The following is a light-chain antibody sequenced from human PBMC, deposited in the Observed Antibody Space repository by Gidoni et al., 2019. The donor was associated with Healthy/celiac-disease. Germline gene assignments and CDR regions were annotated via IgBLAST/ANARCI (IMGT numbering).Light chain of an antibody. CDR3: QQYNNWWT. Sequence: EMLMTQSPATLSVSPGERATLSCRASQSVSSNVAWYQQKPGQAPRLLIYGASTRATGSPARFSGSGSGTEFTLPISSLQSEDFAVYYCQQYNNWWTFGQGTKVEIK. V-gene: IGKV3-15*01. J-gene: IGKJ1*01. CDR1: QSVSSN. CDR2: GAS.